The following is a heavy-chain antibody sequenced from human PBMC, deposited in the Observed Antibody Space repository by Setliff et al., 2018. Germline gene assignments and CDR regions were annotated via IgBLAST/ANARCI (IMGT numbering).Heavy chain of an antibody. D-gene: IGHD4-17*01. CDR1: GYTFTGYY. CDR3: SRDLIDPDYGDYLSFYYYGMDV. CDR2: INPNSGGT. V-gene: IGHV1-2*04. Sequence: ASVKVSCKASGYTFTGYYMHWVRQAPGQGLEWMGWINPNSGGTNYAQKFQGWVTMTRDTSISTAYMELSRLRSDDTAVYYCSRDLIDPDYGDYLSFYYYGMDVWGQGTTVTVSS. J-gene: IGHJ6*02.